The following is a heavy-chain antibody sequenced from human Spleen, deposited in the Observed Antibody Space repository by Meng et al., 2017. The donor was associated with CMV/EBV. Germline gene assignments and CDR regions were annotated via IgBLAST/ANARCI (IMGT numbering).Heavy chain of an antibody. J-gene: IGHJ4*02. CDR3: VRGRMRSALYYFDL. CDR1: GYSISSGYY. CDR2: IYHSGST. D-gene: IGHD3-3*01. Sequence: SETLSLTCTVSGYSISSGYYWGWVRQPPGKGLEWIGSIYHSGSTYYNPSLKSRVTISVDTSKNQFSLKLSSVTAADTAVYYCVRGRMRSALYYFDLWGQGTLVTVSS. V-gene: IGHV4-38-2*02.